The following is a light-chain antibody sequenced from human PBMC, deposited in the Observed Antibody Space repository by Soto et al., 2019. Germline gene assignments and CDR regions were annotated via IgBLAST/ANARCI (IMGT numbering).Light chain of an antibody. V-gene: IGKV3-11*01. CDR1: QSAGTY. CDR2: DAS. CDR3: QQRSNWPGT. Sequence: EIVLTQSPATLSLSPGERAILSCRASQSAGTYLAWYQQKPGQAPRLLIYDASNRATGIPARFGGSGSGTDFTLTINSLEPEDCAVYYCQQRSNWPGTFGPGTKVDIK. J-gene: IGKJ3*01.